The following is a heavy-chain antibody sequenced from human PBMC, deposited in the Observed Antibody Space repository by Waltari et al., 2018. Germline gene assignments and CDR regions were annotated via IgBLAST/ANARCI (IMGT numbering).Heavy chain of an antibody. V-gene: IGHV1-2*06. Sequence: QVHRVQSGAEVKKPGASVTVSCKASGYTFTGYYIQWVRRAPGKGLEWMGRINPNSGDTNYAQKFQGRVTLTRDTSINTAYMELSSLKSDDTAVYYCARDLGSDYGNRDYWGQGTLVTVPS. CDR3: ARDLGSDYGNRDY. CDR1: GYTFTGYY. D-gene: IGHD4-17*01. J-gene: IGHJ4*02. CDR2: INPNSGDT.